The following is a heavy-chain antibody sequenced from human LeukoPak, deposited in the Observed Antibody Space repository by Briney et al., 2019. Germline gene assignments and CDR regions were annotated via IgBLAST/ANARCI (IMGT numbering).Heavy chain of an antibody. V-gene: IGHV3-21*01. Sequence: GGSLRLSCAASGFMFSSYTMTWARQTPGKGVEGVSSISSSGTAIYYADSLKGRFTISRDNGKKSLYLQMNSLRAEDTAVYYCVRGGYYDSRDAFHVWGQGTVVTVSS. CDR1: GFMFSSYT. D-gene: IGHD3-22*01. J-gene: IGHJ3*01. CDR2: ISSSGTAI. CDR3: VRGGYYDSRDAFHV.